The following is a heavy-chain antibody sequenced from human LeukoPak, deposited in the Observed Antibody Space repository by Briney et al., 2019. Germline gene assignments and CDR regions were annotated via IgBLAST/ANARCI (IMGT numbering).Heavy chain of an antibody. CDR1: GGSFSGYY. CDR3: ARGRGFHGDDFDY. Sequence: SETLSLTCAVYGGSFSGYYWSWIRRPPGKGLEWIGEINHSGSTNYNPSLKSRVTISVDTSKNQFSLKLSSVTAADTAVYYCARGRGFHGDDFDYWGQGTLVTVSS. V-gene: IGHV4-34*01. J-gene: IGHJ4*02. D-gene: IGHD4-17*01. CDR2: INHSGST.